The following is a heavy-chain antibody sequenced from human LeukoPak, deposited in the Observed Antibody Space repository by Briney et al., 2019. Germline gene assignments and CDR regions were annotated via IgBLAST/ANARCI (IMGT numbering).Heavy chain of an antibody. D-gene: IGHD3-22*01. CDR1: GGTFSSYT. CDR3: ARGPLRSYYDSSGYYNY. Sequence: EASVKVSCKASGGTFSSYTISWVRQAPGQGLEWMGRIIPILGIANYAQKFQGRVTITADKSTSTAYMELSSLRSEDTAVYYCARGPLRSYYDSSGYYNYWGQGTLVTVSS. J-gene: IGHJ4*02. V-gene: IGHV1-69*02. CDR2: IIPILGIA.